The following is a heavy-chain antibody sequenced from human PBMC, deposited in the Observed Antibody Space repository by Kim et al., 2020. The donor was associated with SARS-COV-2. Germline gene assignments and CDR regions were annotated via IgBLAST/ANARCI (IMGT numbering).Heavy chain of an antibody. J-gene: IGHJ4*02. D-gene: IGHD5-12*01. V-gene: IGHV1-46*01. CDR3: ATDLPTGYGSSAY. Sequence: YAQKFQGRLTITRDTPTSTVYLELSSLGSEDTAVYYCATDLPTGYGSSAYWGQGTLVTVSS.